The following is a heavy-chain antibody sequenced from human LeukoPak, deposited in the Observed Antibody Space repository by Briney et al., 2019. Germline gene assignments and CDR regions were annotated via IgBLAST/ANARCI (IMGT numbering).Heavy chain of an antibody. V-gene: IGHV4-4*07. CDR3: ARDCSSCYFDY. J-gene: IGHJ4*02. D-gene: IGHD6-13*01. CDR2: IYSSGTT. CDR1: GGSISGYY. Sequence: SETLSLTCTVSGGSISGYYWTWIRQPAGKGLEWIGRIYSSGTTNYNPSLKSRVTMSLDTSKNQFSLKLSSVTAADTAVYYCARDCSSCYFDYWGQGTLVTVSS.